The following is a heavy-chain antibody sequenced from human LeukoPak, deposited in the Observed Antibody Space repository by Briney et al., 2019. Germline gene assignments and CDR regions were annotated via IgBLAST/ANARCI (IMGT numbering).Heavy chain of an antibody. J-gene: IGHJ5*02. CDR1: GFTFSSYA. CDR3: ARDLSSRSASIAARWFDP. D-gene: IGHD6-6*01. Sequence: GGSLRVSCAASGFTFSSYAMHWVRQAPGKGLEWVAVISYDGSNKNYADSVKGRFTISRDNYKNTLYLKMNSLRAKDTAVYYCARDLSSRSASIAARWFDPWGQGTLVTVSS. CDR2: ISYDGSNK. V-gene: IGHV3-30*01.